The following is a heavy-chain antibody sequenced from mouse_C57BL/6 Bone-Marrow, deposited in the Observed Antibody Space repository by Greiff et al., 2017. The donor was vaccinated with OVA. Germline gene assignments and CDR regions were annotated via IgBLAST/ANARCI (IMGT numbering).Heavy chain of an antibody. J-gene: IGHJ2*01. D-gene: IGHD4-1*01. V-gene: IGHV1-50*01. CDR1: GYTFTSYW. CDR3: ARELTPLDFDD. Sequence: QVQLQQPGAELVKPGASVKLSCKASGYTFTSYWMQWVKQRPGQGLEWIGEIDPSDSYSNYNQKSKGKATLTVDTSSSTAYMQLSSLTSEDSAVYYCARELTPLDFDDGGQGTTLTVSS. CDR2: IDPSDSYS.